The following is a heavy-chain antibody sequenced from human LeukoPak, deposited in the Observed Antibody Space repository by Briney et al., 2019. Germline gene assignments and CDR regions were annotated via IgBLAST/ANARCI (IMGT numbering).Heavy chain of an antibody. CDR3: ARQVGAITLFEH. CDR1: GFSVSSNY. V-gene: IGHV3-53*01. CDR2: LYSGGTT. J-gene: IGHJ4*02. D-gene: IGHD1-26*01. Sequence: GGSLRLSCAASGFSVSSNYVSWVRQAPGKGLEWVSALYSGGTTYYADSVKGRFTISRDNSKNTLYLQMNSLRVEDTAVYYCARQVGAITLFEHWGQGTLATVSS.